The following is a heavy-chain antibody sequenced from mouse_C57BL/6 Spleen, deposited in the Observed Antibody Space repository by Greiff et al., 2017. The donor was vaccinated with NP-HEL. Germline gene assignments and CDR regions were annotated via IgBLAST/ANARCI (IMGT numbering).Heavy chain of an antibody. CDR2: INPSTGGT. Sequence: EVQLQQSGPELVKPGASVKISCKASGYSFTGYYMNWVKQSPEKSLEWIGEINPSTGGTTYNQKFKAKATLTVDKSSSTAYMQLKSLTSEDSAVYYCARDKDSNYVYWGQGTTLTVSS. J-gene: IGHJ2*01. D-gene: IGHD2-5*01. V-gene: IGHV1-42*01. CDR1: GYSFTGYY. CDR3: ARDKDSNYVY.